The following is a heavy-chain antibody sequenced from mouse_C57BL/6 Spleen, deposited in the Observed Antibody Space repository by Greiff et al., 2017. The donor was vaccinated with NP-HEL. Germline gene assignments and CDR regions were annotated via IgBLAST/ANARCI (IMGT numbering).Heavy chain of an antibody. D-gene: IGHD2-4*01. Sequence: VQLKQSGPELVKPGASVKIPCKASGYTFTDYNMDWVKQSHGKSLEWIGDINPNNGGTIYNQKFKGKATLTVDKSSSTAYMELRSLTSEDTAVYYCARNHYDYDWYFDVWGTGTTVTVSS. CDR3: ARNHYDYDWYFDV. CDR1: GYTFTDYN. CDR2: INPNNGGT. J-gene: IGHJ1*03. V-gene: IGHV1-18*01.